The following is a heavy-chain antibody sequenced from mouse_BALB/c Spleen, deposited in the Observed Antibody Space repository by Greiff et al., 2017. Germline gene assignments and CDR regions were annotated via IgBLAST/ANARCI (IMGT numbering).Heavy chain of an antibody. CDR2: ISSGGST. V-gene: IGHV5-6-5*01. CDR1: GFTFSSYA. CDR3: ARGRGYRDAMDY. D-gene: IGHD3-1*01. Sequence: EVKVVESGGGLVKPGGSLKLSCAASGFTFSSYAMSWVRQTPEKRLEWVASISSGGSTYYPDSVKGRFTISRDNARNILYLQMSSLRSEDTAMYYCARGRGYRDAMDYWGQGTSVTVSS. J-gene: IGHJ4*01.